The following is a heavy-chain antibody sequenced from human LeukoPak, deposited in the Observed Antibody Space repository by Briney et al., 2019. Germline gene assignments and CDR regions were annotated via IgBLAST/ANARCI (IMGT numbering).Heavy chain of an antibody. Sequence: PSETLSLTCTVSGGSISSYYWSWIRQPPGKGLEWIGYVYYSGSTNYNPSLKSRATVSVDTSKNQFSLKLTSVTAADTSVYYCARNFDLWGQGTLVTVSS. CDR3: ARNFDL. CDR2: VYYSGST. CDR1: GGSISSYY. J-gene: IGHJ5*02. V-gene: IGHV4-59*12.